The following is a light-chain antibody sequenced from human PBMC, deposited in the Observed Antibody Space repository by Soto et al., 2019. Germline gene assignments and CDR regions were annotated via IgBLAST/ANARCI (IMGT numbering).Light chain of an antibody. CDR3: QQYGSSPLT. V-gene: IGKV3-20*01. CDR1: QSVRSY. J-gene: IGKJ4*01. Sequence: EIVLTQSPATLSLSPGERATLSGRASQSVRSYLAWYQHKHGQAPRLLIYDASNRATGIPARFSGSGSGTDFTLTISRLEPEDFAVYYCQQYGSSPLTFGGGTKVDI. CDR2: DAS.